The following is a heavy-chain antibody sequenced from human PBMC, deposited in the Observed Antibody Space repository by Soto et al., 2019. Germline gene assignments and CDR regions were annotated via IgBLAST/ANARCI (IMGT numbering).Heavy chain of an antibody. Sequence: SETLSLTCAVSGGSISSSNWWSWVRQPPGKGLEWIGEIYHSGSTNYNPSLKSRVTISVDKSKKQFSLKLSCGTAAATAVYYCARAGEDTAMGYYFGYWGPGTLVTVSS. CDR1: GGSISSSNW. J-gene: IGHJ4*02. D-gene: IGHD5-18*01. CDR2: IYHSGST. V-gene: IGHV4-4*02. CDR3: ARAGEDTAMGYYFGY.